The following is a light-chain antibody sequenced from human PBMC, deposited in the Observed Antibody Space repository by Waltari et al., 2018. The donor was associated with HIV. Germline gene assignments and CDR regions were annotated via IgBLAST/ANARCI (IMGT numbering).Light chain of an antibody. Sequence: QSALSQPASVSASPGQSVAISCSGSASDIGRYNYVSWYHHHPDLAPTLILFAVTNRPSGISDRFSGSKSGTTASLTISTVRTDDEAYYYCASYTVNSTGVFGTGT. CDR3: ASYTVNSTGV. J-gene: IGLJ1*01. V-gene: IGLV2-14*03. CDR2: AVT. CDR1: ASDIGRYNY.